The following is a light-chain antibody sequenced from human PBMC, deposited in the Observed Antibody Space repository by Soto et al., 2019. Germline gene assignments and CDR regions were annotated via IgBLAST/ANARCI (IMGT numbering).Light chain of an antibody. CDR2: DVS. V-gene: IGLV2-14*03. CDR1: SSDIGRYTY. J-gene: IGLJ1*01. Sequence: QSALTQPASVSGSPGQSITISCTGTSSDIGRYTYVSWYQQHPGKAPNLMIYDVSDRPSGVSNRFSGSKSGNTASLTISGLQTEDEADYYCSSYTSSSALVVFGTGTKLTVL. CDR3: SSYTSSSALVV.